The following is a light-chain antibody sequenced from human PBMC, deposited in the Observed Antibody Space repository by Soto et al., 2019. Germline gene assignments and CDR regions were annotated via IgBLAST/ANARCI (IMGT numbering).Light chain of an antibody. CDR1: QGISSY. CDR3: QGLNDYPIT. V-gene: IGKV1-9*01. Sequence: DIQLTQSPSFLSASVGDRVTITCRASQGISSYLAWYQQKPGKAPKFLIYAASTLRGVVPSRFSGSGSGTEFTLTISSLQPEDFATYYCQGLNDYPITFGQGPRLEMK. J-gene: IGKJ5*01. CDR2: AAS.